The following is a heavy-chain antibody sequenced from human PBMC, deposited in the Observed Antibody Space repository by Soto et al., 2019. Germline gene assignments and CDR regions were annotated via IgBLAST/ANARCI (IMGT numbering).Heavy chain of an antibody. J-gene: IGHJ4*02. CDR2: IYCNDDK. D-gene: IGHD3-22*01. V-gene: IGHV2-5*01. CDR3: ALIYYCSPGPHLDY. Sequence: QITLKESGPTLVKPTQTLTLTRTCSGISPSTSRVGACWIRQPPGKALEWLALIYCNDDKRYSPSLKSRPSVTKDTAKNQVVLTMTNMDPVDTATYYCALIYYCSPGPHLDYWGQGTLVTVSS. CDR1: GISPSTSRVG.